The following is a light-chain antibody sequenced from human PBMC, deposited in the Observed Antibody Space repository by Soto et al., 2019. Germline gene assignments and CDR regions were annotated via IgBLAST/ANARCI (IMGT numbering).Light chain of an antibody. V-gene: IGLV2-14*03. J-gene: IGLJ1*01. CDR1: SSDIGVYNY. Sequence: QSALTQPASVSGSPGQSITISCTGTSSDIGVYNYVSWYQQHPGKAPKLIIYHVSNRPSEVSNRFSGSKSGNTASLTIYGLQAEDEADYYCSSYTSSNTYVFGTGTKLTVL. CDR2: HVS. CDR3: SSYTSSNTYV.